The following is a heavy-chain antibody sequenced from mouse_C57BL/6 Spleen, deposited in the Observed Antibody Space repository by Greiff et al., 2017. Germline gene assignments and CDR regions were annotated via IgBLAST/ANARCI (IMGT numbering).Heavy chain of an antibody. CDR1: GYAFTNYL. J-gene: IGHJ3*01. Sequence: QLQQSGAELVRPGTSVKVSCKASGYAFTNYLIEWVKQRPGQGLEWIGVINPGSGGTNYNEKFKGKATLTADKSSSTAYMQLSSLTSVDSAVYFCARSFYGYDGAWFAYWGQGTLVTVSA. CDR2: INPGSGGT. V-gene: IGHV1-54*01. CDR3: ARSFYGYDGAWFAY. D-gene: IGHD2-9*01.